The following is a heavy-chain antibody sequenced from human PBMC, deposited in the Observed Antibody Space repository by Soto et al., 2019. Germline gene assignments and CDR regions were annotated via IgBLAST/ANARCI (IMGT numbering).Heavy chain of an antibody. Sequence: SETLSLTCAVYGGSFSGYYWSWIRQPPGKGLEWIGEINHSGSTNYNPSLKSRVTISVDTSKNQFSLKLNSVTAADTAVYYCAIRTRGYCSSTSCPGGYFDYWGQGTLVTVSS. CDR3: AIRTRGYCSSTSCPGGYFDY. D-gene: IGHD2-2*01. CDR1: GGSFSGYY. J-gene: IGHJ4*02. CDR2: INHSGST. V-gene: IGHV4-34*01.